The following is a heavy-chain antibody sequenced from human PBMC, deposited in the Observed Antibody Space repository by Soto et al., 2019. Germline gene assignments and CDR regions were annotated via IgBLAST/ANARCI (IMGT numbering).Heavy chain of an antibody. Sequence: ASVKVSCKASGYTFTSYGISWVRRAPGQGLEWMGWISAYNGNTNYAQKLQGRVTMTTDTSTSTAYMELRSLRSDDTAVYYCARDSRPWDWLLSTDDAFDIWGQGTMVT. CDR1: GYTFTSYG. CDR3: ARDSRPWDWLLSTDDAFDI. D-gene: IGHD3-9*01. J-gene: IGHJ3*02. V-gene: IGHV1-18*01. CDR2: ISAYNGNT.